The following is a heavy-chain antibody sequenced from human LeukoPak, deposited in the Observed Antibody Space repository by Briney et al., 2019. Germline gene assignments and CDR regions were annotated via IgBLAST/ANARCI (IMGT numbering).Heavy chain of an antibody. CDR2: FNPAGGRT. CDR3: ARDQAAVTTPLDWSFAL. CDR1: ANTFTDYY. D-gene: IGHD4-17*01. Sequence: GASVKVSCTASANTFTDYYMHWVRQAPGQGLEWMGIFNPAGGRTSYAQKFQGRVTITRDTSTSTLYMELSSLRSEDTAVYYCARDQAAVTTPLDWSFALWGRGTLVTVSS. J-gene: IGHJ2*01. V-gene: IGHV1-46*01.